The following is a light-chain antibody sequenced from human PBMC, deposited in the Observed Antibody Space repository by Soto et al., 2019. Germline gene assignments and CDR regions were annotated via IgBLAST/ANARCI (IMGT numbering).Light chain of an antibody. J-gene: IGLJ3*02. V-gene: IGLV2-14*03. CDR3: TSFTSSSTWV. Sequence: QSALTQPASVSGSPGRSITISCTGTGSDVGGYNYVSWFQQHPGKAPKLKIYEVSNRPSGVSNRFSGSKSGYTASLTISELQAEDEADYYCTSFTSSSTWVFGGGTKLTVL. CDR1: GSDVGGYNY. CDR2: EVS.